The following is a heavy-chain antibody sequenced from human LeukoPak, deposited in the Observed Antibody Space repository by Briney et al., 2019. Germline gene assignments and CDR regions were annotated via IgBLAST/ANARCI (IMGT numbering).Heavy chain of an antibody. CDR1: GFTFTTNW. Sequence: GGSLRITCAASGFTFTTNWRTWVRQAPAKEREKVATINQDGSEKYYVDSVKGRFTNSRDNTNNSLFLQMNSLRAEDTAVYYCAKGQLAHDYWGQGTLVTVSS. V-gene: IGHV3-7*03. D-gene: IGHD6-6*01. J-gene: IGHJ4*02. CDR3: AKGQLAHDY. CDR2: INQDGSEK.